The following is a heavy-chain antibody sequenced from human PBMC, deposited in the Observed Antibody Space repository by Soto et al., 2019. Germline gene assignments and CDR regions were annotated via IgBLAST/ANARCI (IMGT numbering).Heavy chain of an antibody. CDR3: ARGEGLSHLLGMDV. Sequence: PSETLSLTCTVSGGSISSYYWSWIRQPPGKGLEWIGYIYYSGSTNYNPSLKSRVTISVDTSKNQFSLKLSSVTAADTAVYYCARGEGLSHLLGMDVWGQGTTVTVSS. J-gene: IGHJ6*02. CDR2: IYYSGST. V-gene: IGHV4-59*01. D-gene: IGHD1-26*01. CDR1: GGSISSYY.